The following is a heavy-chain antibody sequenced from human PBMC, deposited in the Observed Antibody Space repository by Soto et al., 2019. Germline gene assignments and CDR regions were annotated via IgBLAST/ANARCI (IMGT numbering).Heavy chain of an antibody. CDR2: ILPFFGTA. J-gene: IGHJ3*01. CDR3: ARGHECGGNSDAFDV. CDR1: GGSFSREA. V-gene: IGHV1-69*12. Sequence: QVQLVQSGAEVKKPGSSVKVSCKASGGSFSREAINWVRQAPGQGPEWMGGILPFFGTADYEQKFQGRVTITAVVCTTTAYMALSSLTLADTAVYYCARGHECGGNSDAFDVWGEGTMVTVAS. D-gene: IGHD2-21*01.